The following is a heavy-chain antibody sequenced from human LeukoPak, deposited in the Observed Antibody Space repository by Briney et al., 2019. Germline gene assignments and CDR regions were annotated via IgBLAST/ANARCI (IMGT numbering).Heavy chain of an antibody. J-gene: IGHJ4*02. CDR3: AKGGLGTTARFYFDN. D-gene: IGHD2/OR15-2a*01. Sequence: GGSLRLSCAASGFTFISYAMSWVRQAPGKGLEWVSGITSSGGSTYYADSVKGRFTISRDNSKNTLYLQMNSLRAEDTAVYYCAKGGLGTTARFYFDNWGQGTLVTVSS. CDR2: ITSSGGST. V-gene: IGHV3-23*01. CDR1: GFTFISYA.